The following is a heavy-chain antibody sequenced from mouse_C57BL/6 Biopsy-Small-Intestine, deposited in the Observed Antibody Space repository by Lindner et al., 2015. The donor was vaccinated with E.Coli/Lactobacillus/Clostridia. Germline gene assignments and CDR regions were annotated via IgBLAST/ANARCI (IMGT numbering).Heavy chain of an antibody. J-gene: IGHJ2*01. D-gene: IGHD3-3*01. Sequence: SVKVSCKASGYVFSDYPIHWVRQAPGQRPEWMGWITIGNGNTKYSHKFEGRISITRHTSANTADLELRSLGSEDTAVYFCRAFDYASAAYDSRGPYYFDYWGQGTLVTVSS. CDR1: GYVFSDYP. V-gene: IGHV1-84*02. CDR2: ITIGNGNT. CDR3: RAFDYASAAYDSRGPYYFDY.